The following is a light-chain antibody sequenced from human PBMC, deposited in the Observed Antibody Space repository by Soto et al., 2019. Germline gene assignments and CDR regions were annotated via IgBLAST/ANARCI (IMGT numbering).Light chain of an antibody. CDR3: SSYASSSTYF. Sequence: QSALTQPASVSASPGQSITISCTGTSSDVGGYNYVSWYQHHPGKAPKLMIYDVSNRPSGVSNRFSGSKSGNTASLTISGLQAEDEADYYCSSYASSSTYFFGTGTKLTVL. CDR2: DVS. J-gene: IGLJ1*01. V-gene: IGLV2-14*03. CDR1: SSDVGGYNY.